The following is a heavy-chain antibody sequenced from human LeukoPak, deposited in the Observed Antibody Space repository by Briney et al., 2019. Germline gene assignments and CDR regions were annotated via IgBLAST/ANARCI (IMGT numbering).Heavy chain of an antibody. Sequence: GGSLRLSCAASGFSFSSHGMHWVRQAPGKGLEWVAVIGRDGRAKYYANSVEGRFSMSRDNSEKKLYLEMNSLRDEDTAVYYCAKDPRYCSSTSCYTGYYFDYWGQGTLVTVSS. CDR2: IGRDGRAK. CDR1: GFSFSSHG. J-gene: IGHJ4*02. V-gene: IGHV3-30*18. CDR3: AKDPRYCSSTSCYTGYYFDY. D-gene: IGHD2-2*02.